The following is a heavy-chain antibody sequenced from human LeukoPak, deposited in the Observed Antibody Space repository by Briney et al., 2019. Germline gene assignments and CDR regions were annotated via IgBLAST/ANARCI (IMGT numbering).Heavy chain of an antibody. CDR2: MKHDGSEK. D-gene: IGHD6-25*01. J-gene: IGHJ6*03. Sequence: GGSLRLSCAASGFSFSSYWMSWVRQAPGKGLEWVATMKHDGSEKYYVDSVKGRFTISRDNAKNSLYLQMNSLRADDTAVYYCARFAAGGSYYYYMDVWGKGTTVTVSS. CDR1: GFSFSSYW. V-gene: IGHV3-7*01. CDR3: ARFAAGGSYYYYMDV.